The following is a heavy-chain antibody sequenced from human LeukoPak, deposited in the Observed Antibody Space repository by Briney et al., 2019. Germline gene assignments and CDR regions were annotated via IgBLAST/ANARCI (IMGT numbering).Heavy chain of an antibody. CDR2: ISSSGSTI. Sequence: GGSLRLSCAASGITFSDYYMSWIRQAPGKGLEWVSYISSSGSTIYYADSVKGRFTISRDNAKNSLYLQMNSLRAEDTAVYYCATGYSSSYYFDYWGQGTLVTVPS. CDR1: GITFSDYY. J-gene: IGHJ4*02. CDR3: ATGYSSSYYFDY. V-gene: IGHV3-11*04. D-gene: IGHD6-13*01.